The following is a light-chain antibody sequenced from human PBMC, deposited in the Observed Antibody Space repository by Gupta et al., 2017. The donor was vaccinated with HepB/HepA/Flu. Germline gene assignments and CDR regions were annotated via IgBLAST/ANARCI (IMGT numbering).Light chain of an antibody. CDR1: SSNIGAGYD. CDR3: QYYGSSLSGWV. J-gene: IGLJ1*01. CDR2: GNS. V-gene: IGLV1-40*01. Sequence: QSVLTQPPSVSGAPGQRVTISCTGSSSNIGAGYDVHWYQQLPGPDPKLLIEGNSNRPYAVHDRGSGSNAGTSDSLTILGAQAEDEAYSECQYYGSSLSGWVFGTGTKLTVL.